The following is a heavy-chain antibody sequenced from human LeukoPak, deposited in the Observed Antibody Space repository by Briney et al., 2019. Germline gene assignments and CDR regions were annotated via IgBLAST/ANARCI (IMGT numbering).Heavy chain of an antibody. CDR1: GGTFSSYA. J-gene: IGHJ3*02. Sequence: SVKVSCKASGGTFSSYAISWVRQAPGQGLEWMGRIIPILGMANYAQKFQGRVTITADKSTSTAYMELSSLRSEDTAVYYCARGAFPGLETAFDIRGQGTMVTVSS. V-gene: IGHV1-69*04. CDR2: IIPILGMA. CDR3: ARGAFPGLETAFDI. D-gene: IGHD3-3*02.